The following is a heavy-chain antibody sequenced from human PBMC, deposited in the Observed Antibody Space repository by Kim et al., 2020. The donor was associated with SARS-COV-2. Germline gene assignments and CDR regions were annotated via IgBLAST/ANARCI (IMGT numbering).Heavy chain of an antibody. CDR1: GGTFSSYA. V-gene: IGHV1-69*13. Sequence: SVKVSCKASGGTFSSYAISWVRQAPGQGLEWMGGIIPIFGTANYAQKFQGRVTITADESTSTAYMELSSLRSEDTAVYYCARILVSGCSSTSCYYYYGMDVWGQGTTVTVSS. J-gene: IGHJ6*02. D-gene: IGHD2-2*01. CDR2: IIPIFGTA. CDR3: ARILVSGCSSTSCYYYYGMDV.